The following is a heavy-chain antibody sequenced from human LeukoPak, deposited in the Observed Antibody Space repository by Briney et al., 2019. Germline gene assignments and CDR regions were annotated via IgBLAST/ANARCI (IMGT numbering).Heavy chain of an antibody. CDR3: AREYQPGNWFDP. CDR2: IYTSGST. Sequence: SETLSLTCSVSGGSISSYYWSWIRQPAGKGLEWIGRIYTSGSTNYNPSLKSRVTMSVDTSKNQFSLKLSSVTAADTAVYYCAREYQPGNWFDPWGQGTLVTVSS. V-gene: IGHV4-4*07. CDR1: GGSISSYY. D-gene: IGHD3-10*01. J-gene: IGHJ5*02.